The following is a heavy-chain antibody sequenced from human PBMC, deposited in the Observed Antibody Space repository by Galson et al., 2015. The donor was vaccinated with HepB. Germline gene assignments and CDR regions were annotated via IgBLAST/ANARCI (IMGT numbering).Heavy chain of an antibody. J-gene: IGHJ3*02. CDR2: TYYRSKWYN. D-gene: IGHD2-15*01. V-gene: IGHV6-1*01. CDR3: ARASSTRPSDAFDI. CDR1: GDSVSSNSAA. Sequence: CAISGDSVSSNSAAWNWIRQSPSRGLEWLGRTYYRSKWYNDYAVSVKSRITINPDTSKNQFSLQLNSVTPEDTAVYYCARASSTRPSDAFDIWGQGTMVTVSS.